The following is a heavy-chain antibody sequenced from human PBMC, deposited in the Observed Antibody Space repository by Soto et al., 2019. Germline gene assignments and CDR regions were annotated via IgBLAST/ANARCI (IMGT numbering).Heavy chain of an antibody. Sequence: SETLSLTCTVSGGSISNYYWTWIRQPAGKGLEWIGRIYTSGSTNYNPSLKSRLTMSVDTSKNQFSLKLSSVTAADTALYYCARQTTYSSSWFDYWGHGTPVTVS. CDR1: GGSISNYY. CDR3: ARQTTYSSSWFDY. CDR2: IYTSGST. D-gene: IGHD6-13*01. V-gene: IGHV4-4*07. J-gene: IGHJ5*01.